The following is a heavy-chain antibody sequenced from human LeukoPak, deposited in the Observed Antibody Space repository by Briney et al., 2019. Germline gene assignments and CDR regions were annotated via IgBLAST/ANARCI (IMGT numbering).Heavy chain of an antibody. Sequence: ASVKVSCKASRYAFSAYYMHWVRQAPGQGLEWMGWLNPQTGDTHFAQKFQGRVTFTRDTSISTAYMAMSRLRSDDTAVFYCARDNSVEDTAWWFDPWGQGTLVTVSS. CDR2: LNPQTGDT. CDR3: ARDNSVEDTAWWFDP. J-gene: IGHJ5*02. D-gene: IGHD4-23*01. CDR1: RYAFSAYY. V-gene: IGHV1-2*02.